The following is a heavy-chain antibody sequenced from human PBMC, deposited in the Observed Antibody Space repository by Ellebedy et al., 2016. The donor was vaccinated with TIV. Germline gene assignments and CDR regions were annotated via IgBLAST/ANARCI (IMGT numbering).Heavy chain of an antibody. CDR2: ITSDGSTT. D-gene: IGHD3-22*01. Sequence: GGSLRLSXATSGFTFPNYYMHWVRQASGKGLEWVSIITSDGSTTHYADSVKGRFTISRDNSKSSLYLQMDSLRTEDTALYYCARDNSGSIDYWGQGTLVTVSS. CDR3: ARDNSGSIDY. J-gene: IGHJ4*02. V-gene: IGHV3-43*01. CDR1: GFTFPNYY.